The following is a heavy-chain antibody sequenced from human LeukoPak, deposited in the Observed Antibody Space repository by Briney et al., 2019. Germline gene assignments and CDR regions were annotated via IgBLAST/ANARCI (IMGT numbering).Heavy chain of an antibody. J-gene: IGHJ4*02. CDR1: GFTFSSYG. CDR3: ARLGADWGNLDY. CDR2: IWYDGSSK. V-gene: IGHV3-33*01. Sequence: GGSLRLSCAASGFTFSSYGMHWVRQAPGKGLEWVAVIWYDGSSKYYADSVKGRFTISRDNSKNTLYLQMNSLRAEDTAVYYCARLGADWGNLDYWGQGTLVTVSP. D-gene: IGHD3-16*01.